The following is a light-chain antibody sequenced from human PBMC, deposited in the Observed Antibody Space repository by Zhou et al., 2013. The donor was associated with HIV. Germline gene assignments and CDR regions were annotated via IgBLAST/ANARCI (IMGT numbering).Light chain of an antibody. J-gene: IGKJ1*01. CDR3: QKYGSAPRT. CDR1: EEISNY. CDR2: GAY. Sequence: RITQSPSSLSASIGDRVTIACRANEEISNYLAWYQQRPGAVPKLLIYGAYTLQSGVPSRFRGSGSGTQFTLTISSLQPEDVATYYCQKYGSAPRTFGPGTKVEIK. V-gene: IGKV1-27*01.